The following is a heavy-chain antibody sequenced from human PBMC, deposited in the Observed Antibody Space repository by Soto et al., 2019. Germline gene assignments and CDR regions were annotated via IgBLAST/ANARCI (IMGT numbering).Heavy chain of an antibody. Sequence: GGSLRLCCAASGFTFSSYAMSWVRQAPGKGLEWVSAISGSGGSTYYADSVKGRFTISRDNSKNTLYLQMNSLRAEDTAVYYCAKVAGTILEIMHYYGMDVWGQGTTVTVSS. CDR1: GFTFSSYA. V-gene: IGHV3-23*01. D-gene: IGHD6-13*01. CDR2: ISGSGGST. J-gene: IGHJ6*02. CDR3: AKVAGTILEIMHYYGMDV.